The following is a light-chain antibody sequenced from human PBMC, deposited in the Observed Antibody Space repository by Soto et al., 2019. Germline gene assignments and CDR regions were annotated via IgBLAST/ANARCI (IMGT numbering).Light chain of an antibody. Sequence: QSVLTQPPSVSGAPGQRVTISGTGSSSNIGAGYDVHWYQHLPGTAPKLLIYGNTNRPSGVPDRFSGSKSGTSASLAITGLQAEDEADYYCQSYDSSLSGFYVFGTGTKVTVL. CDR2: GNT. CDR3: QSYDSSLSGFYV. V-gene: IGLV1-40*01. J-gene: IGLJ1*01. CDR1: SSNIGAGYD.